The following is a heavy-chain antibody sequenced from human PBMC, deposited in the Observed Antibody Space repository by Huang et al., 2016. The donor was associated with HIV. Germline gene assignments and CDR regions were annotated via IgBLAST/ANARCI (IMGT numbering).Heavy chain of an antibody. J-gene: IGHJ4*02. CDR1: GYTFSNYD. V-gene: IGHV1-8*02. D-gene: IGHD4-17*01. CDR2: MNPNTGNT. CDR3: ARSAYGDLDY. Sequence: QVHLVQSGAEVKKPGASVKVPCKASGYTFSNYDINWVRQAPGRGLDGMEGMNPNTGNTGFAQSFQGRVTMTRKTSITTAYMELTSLTSEDTAVYYCARSAYGDLDYWGLGTLVIVSS.